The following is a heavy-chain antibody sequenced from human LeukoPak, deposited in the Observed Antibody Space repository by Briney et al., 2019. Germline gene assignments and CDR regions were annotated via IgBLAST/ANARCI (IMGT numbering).Heavy chain of an antibody. Sequence: PGGSLRLSCAVSGFTFSSYSMNWVRQAPGKGLEWVSSISSSSSYIYYADSVKGRFTISRDNAKNSLYLQMNSLRAEDTAVYYCARGPVWWLRGYFDYWGQGTLVTVSS. J-gene: IGHJ4*02. D-gene: IGHD5-12*01. CDR1: GFTFSSYS. CDR3: ARGPVWWLRGYFDY. CDR2: ISSSSSYI. V-gene: IGHV3-21*01.